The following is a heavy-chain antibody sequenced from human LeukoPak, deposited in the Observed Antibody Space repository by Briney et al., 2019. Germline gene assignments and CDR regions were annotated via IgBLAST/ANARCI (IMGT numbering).Heavy chain of an antibody. Sequence: ASVKVSCKASGYTFASNSISGISWVRQAPGQGLEWMGWISAYNGNTNYAQKLQGRVTMTTDTSTSTAYMELRSLRSDDTAVYYCARDRRYCSGGSCFDIDYWGQGTLVTVSS. CDR3: ARDRRYCSGGSCFDIDY. J-gene: IGHJ4*02. V-gene: IGHV1-18*04. D-gene: IGHD2-15*01. CDR1: GYTFASNSISG. CDR2: ISAYNGNT.